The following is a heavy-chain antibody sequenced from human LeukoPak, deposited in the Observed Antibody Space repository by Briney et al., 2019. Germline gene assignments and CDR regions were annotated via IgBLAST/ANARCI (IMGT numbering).Heavy chain of an antibody. Sequence: GGSLRLPCAASGFTFSSSWMHWVRQAPGKGLVWVSRITRDGSSTTYADSVKGRFTTSRDNAKNTLYLQMDSLRVDDTAVYYCARDPGYESWSPFWGGMDVWGNGTTVIVSS. CDR3: ARDPGYESWSPFWGGMDV. CDR1: GFTFSSSW. J-gene: IGHJ6*04. V-gene: IGHV3-74*01. CDR2: ITRDGSST. D-gene: IGHD3-16*01.